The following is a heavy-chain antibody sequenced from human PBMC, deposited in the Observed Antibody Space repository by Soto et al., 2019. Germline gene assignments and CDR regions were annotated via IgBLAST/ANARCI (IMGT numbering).Heavy chain of an antibody. CDR1: GYSFTSYW. J-gene: IGHJ4*02. V-gene: IGHV5-51*01. D-gene: IGHD6-19*01. CDR3: ARLAVAGIDY. CDR2: IYPGDSDT. Sequence: GESLKISCKGPGYSFTSYWLGWVRQMPGKGLEWMGIIYPGDSDTRYSPSFQGQVTISADKSISTAYLQSNSLKASDAAMYYCARLAVAGIDYWGQGTLVTVSS.